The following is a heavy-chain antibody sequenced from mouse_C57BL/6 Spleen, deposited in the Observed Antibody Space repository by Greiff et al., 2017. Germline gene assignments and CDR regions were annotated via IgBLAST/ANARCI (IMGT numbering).Heavy chain of an antibody. CDR1: GFTFSSYA. Sequence: EVQLVESGGGLVKPGGSLKLSCAASGFTFSSYAMSWVRQTPEKRLEWVATISDGGSYTYYPDNVKGRFTISRDNAKNNLYLQMSHLKSEDTAMYYCARDHFYYAMGYRGQGTSVTVAS. CDR2: ISDGGSYT. V-gene: IGHV5-4*01. D-gene: IGHD1-2*01. CDR3: ARDHFYYAMGY. J-gene: IGHJ4*01.